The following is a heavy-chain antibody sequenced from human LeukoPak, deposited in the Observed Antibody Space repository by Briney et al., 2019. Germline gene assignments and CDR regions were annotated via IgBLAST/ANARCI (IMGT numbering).Heavy chain of an antibody. D-gene: IGHD5-24*01. CDR1: GFTFSNSW. J-gene: IGHJ6*03. CDR3: ARDRRGVGYRPQYYYYYYMDV. V-gene: IGHV3-7*01. CDR2: IKQVGSEK. Sequence: GGSLRLSCAASGFTFSNSWMSWVRQAPGKGLVWVASIKQVGSEKYYVDSVKGRFTISRDNAKNSLYLQMNSLRAEDTALYYCARDRRGVGYRPQYYYYYYMDVWGKGTTVTVSS.